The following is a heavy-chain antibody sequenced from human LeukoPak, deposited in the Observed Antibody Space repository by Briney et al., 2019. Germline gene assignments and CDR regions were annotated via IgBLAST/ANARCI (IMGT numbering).Heavy chain of an antibody. V-gene: IGHV3-30-3*01. Sequence: GGSLRLSCAASGFTFSRYAFHWVRQAPGKGLEWVAVISNDGNNKYHADSVKGRFTISRDNAKNSLYLQMNSLRAEDTAVYYCAREGPMTRSGSYDYWGRGTLVTVSS. D-gene: IGHD1-26*01. J-gene: IGHJ4*02. CDR3: AREGPMTRSGSYDY. CDR2: ISNDGNNK. CDR1: GFTFSRYA.